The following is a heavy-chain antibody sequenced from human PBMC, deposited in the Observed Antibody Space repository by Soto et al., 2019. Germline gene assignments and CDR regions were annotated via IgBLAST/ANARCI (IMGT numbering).Heavy chain of an antibody. V-gene: IGHV1-69*01. CDR2: IIPYYNTL. D-gene: IGHD6-13*01. Sequence: QAQVVQSGAEVRKPGSSVKLSCKASEGTFNSYAIAWVRQAPGQGLEWMGGIIPYYNTLNYAQKFQDRVTIPADDSTNTVYMELSSLRSDDTAVYFCASGASRWYPYFVDSLAQGTLVTVSS. CDR1: EGTFNSYA. CDR3: ASGASRWYPYFVDS. J-gene: IGHJ4*02.